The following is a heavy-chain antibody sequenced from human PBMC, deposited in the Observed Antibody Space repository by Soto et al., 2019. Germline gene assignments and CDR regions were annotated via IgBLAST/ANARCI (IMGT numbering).Heavy chain of an antibody. CDR2: INPSAGGT. D-gene: IGHD2-8*01. J-gene: IGHJ4*02. CDR1: GYTFTRNY. Sequence: QVQLVQSGAEVKKPGASVKVSCKASGYTFTRNYIHWVRQAPGQGLEWMGIINPSAGGTSYAQKFQGRVTMTRDTSTSTVYMELSSLRSEDTVIYYCAREMATMGLDYWGQGTLVTVSS. CDR3: AREMATMGLDY. V-gene: IGHV1-46*01.